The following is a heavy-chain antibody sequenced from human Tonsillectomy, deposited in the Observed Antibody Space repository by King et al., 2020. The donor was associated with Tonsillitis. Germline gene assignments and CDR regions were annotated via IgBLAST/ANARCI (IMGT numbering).Heavy chain of an antibody. D-gene: IGHD3-22*01. CDR3: ARGDYYDRIVAFDI. V-gene: IGHV3-33*05. CDR1: GFAFSSYG. CDR2: ISYDGSNK. Sequence: VQLVESGGGVVQPGRSLRLSCAASGFAFSSYGIHWVRQAPGKGLEWVTFISYDGSNKYYADYVKGRFTMSRDNSKNSVYLQMNSLRAEDTAMYYCARGDYYDRIVAFDIWGQGTMVTVSS. J-gene: IGHJ3*02.